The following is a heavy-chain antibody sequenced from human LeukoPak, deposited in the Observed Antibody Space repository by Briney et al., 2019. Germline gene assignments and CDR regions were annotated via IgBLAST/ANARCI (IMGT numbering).Heavy chain of an antibody. D-gene: IGHD2-8*02. CDR3: AKGYGWEASYYYYYMDV. V-gene: IGHV1-18*01. J-gene: IGHJ6*03. CDR1: GYTFTSYG. CDR2: ISAYNVNT. Sequence: ASVKVSCKASGYTFTSYGISWVRQAPGQGLEWMGWISAYNVNTKYAQKLQGRVTMTTDTSTSTAYMELRSLRSDDTAVYYCAKGYGWEASYYYYYMDVWGKGTTVTISS.